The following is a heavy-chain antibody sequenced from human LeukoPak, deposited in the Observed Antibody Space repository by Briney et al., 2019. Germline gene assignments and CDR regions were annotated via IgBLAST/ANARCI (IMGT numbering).Heavy chain of an antibody. Sequence: PSETLSLSCTVSGGSLSSYFWCWLRQPPGPGLEWIGYIYYSGSTNYNPSLKSRVTISVDTSKNQFSLKLSSVTAADTAVYYCARGWQWLVHDYWGQGTLVTVSS. J-gene: IGHJ4*02. CDR3: ARGWQWLVHDY. V-gene: IGHV4-59*01. CDR2: IYYSGST. D-gene: IGHD6-19*01. CDR1: GGSLSSYF.